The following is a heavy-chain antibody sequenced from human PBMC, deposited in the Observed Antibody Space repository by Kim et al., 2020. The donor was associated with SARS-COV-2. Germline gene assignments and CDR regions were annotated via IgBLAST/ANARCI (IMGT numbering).Heavy chain of an antibody. CDR1: GFTFSNYS. D-gene: IGHD2-15*01. CDR2: ISSSSSNI. Sequence: GGSLRLSCAASGFTFSNYSMNWVRQAPGKGLEWVASISSSSSNIDYADSVKGRFTISRDNAKNSLYLQMNSLRAEDTAVYYCARDPSGGGRYSSFAYCGRGTLVTASS. J-gene: IGHJ4*02. V-gene: IGHV3-21*01. CDR3: ARDPSGGGRYSSFAY.